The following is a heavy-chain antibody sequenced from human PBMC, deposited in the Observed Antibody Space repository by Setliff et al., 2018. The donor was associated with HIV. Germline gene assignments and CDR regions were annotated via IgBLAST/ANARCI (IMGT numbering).Heavy chain of an antibody. CDR3: ARRPIKGYGPFDS. CDR2: IYHSGST. CDR1: GGSISTSNW. Sequence: PSETLSLTCAVSGGSISTSNWWTWVRQPPGKGLEWIGEIYHSGSTNYNPSLKSRVTLSVDKSKNQFSLKLTSVTAADTAVYYCARRPIKGYGPFDSWGPGTLVTVSS. V-gene: IGHV4-4*02. D-gene: IGHD2-15*01. J-gene: IGHJ4*02.